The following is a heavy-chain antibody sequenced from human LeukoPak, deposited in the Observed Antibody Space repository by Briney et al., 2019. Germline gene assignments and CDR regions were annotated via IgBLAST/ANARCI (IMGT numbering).Heavy chain of an antibody. CDR3: TTKHHVPVSVSDTLPFYIDV. V-gene: IGHV3-23*01. Sequence: PGGSLRLSCAASGFTFSSFVMGWVRQSPGKGLEWLSTMNGGGNATFYTDSGKGRFTISRDNSKNTLYLHMDGLRPDDTALYFFTTKHHVPVSVSDTLPFYIDVWGRGTPVTVSS. D-gene: IGHD5/OR15-5a*01. CDR2: MNGGGNAT. J-gene: IGHJ6*03. CDR1: GFTFSSFV.